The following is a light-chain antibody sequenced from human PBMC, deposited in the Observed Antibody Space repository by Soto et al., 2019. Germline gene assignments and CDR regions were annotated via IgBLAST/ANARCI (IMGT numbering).Light chain of an antibody. CDR3: QSFDINLRGSV. CDR1: SSNIGAGYD. CDR2: GNN. V-gene: IGLV1-40*01. Sequence: QSVLTQPPSVSGAPGQRVTISCSGTSSNIGAGYDVHWYHQLPGTAPKLLIFGNNNRPSGVPARFSASRSGTSASLAITGLQAEDEADYYCQSFDINLRGSVFGGGTKVTDL. J-gene: IGLJ3*02.